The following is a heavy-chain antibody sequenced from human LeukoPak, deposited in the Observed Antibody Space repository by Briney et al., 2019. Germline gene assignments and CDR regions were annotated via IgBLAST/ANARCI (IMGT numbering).Heavy chain of an antibody. CDR1: GGSISTYY. J-gene: IGHJ2*01. Sequence: SETLSLTCTVSGGSISTYYWSWIRQPPGKGLEWIGYIYHNGNTNYNPSLKSRVTISVDTSKNQFSLKPNSVTAADTAVYYCARPPTVDTNWDFDLWGRGTLVTVAS. CDR3: ARPPTVDTNWDFDL. CDR2: IYHNGNT. D-gene: IGHD4-23*01. V-gene: IGHV4-59*01.